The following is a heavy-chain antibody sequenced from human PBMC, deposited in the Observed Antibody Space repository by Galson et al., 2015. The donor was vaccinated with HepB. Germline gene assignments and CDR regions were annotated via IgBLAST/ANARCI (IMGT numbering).Heavy chain of an antibody. CDR2: FDWDDDK. CDR1: GFSLSTGGMC. Sequence: PALVKPTQTLTLTCTFSGFSLSTGGMCVSWIRQPPGKALEWLARFDWDDDKFYSPSLKTRLTISKDTSKNQVVLTMTNMDPVDTATYYCARTFYDSSGFAHDSWGQGTLVTVSS. J-gene: IGHJ4*02. D-gene: IGHD3-22*01. V-gene: IGHV2-70*17. CDR3: ARTFYDSSGFAHDS.